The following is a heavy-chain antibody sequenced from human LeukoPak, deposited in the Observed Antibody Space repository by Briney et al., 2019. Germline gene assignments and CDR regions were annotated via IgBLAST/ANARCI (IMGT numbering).Heavy chain of an antibody. CDR3: AKGVGFGEISMEDSYYYYGMDV. V-gene: IGHV3-23*01. Sequence: GGSVRLSCAASGFTFSIFAMRWVRQAPGKGREWVLSISGGGSSTYYADSVKGRFTTSRDNSKNTLYLQMNSLRAEDTAVYYCAKGVGFGEISMEDSYYYYGMDVWGQGTTVTASS. CDR1: GFTFSIFA. D-gene: IGHD3-16*02. J-gene: IGHJ6*02. CDR2: ISGGGSST.